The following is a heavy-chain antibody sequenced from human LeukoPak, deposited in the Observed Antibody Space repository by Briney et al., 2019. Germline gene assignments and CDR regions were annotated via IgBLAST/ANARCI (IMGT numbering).Heavy chain of an antibody. CDR2: INPNSGGT. D-gene: IGHD3-9*01. J-gene: IGHJ4*02. CDR3: ARGGDPALYDILTGYEYYFDY. CDR1: GYTFTGYY. V-gene: IGHV1-2*02. Sequence: ASVKVSCKASGYTFTGYYMHWVRQAPGQGLEWMGWINPNSGGTNYAQKFQGRVTMTRDTSISTAYMELSRLRSEDTAVYYCARGGDPALYDILTGYEYYFDYWGQGTLVTVSS.